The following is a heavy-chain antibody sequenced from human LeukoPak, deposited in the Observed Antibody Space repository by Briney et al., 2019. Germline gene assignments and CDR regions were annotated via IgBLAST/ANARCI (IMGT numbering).Heavy chain of an antibody. CDR2: IYYSGST. CDR1: GGSISSSNFY. V-gene: IGHV4-39*07. J-gene: IGHJ4*02. CDR3: ARAIIVGADAKSRIDY. D-gene: IGHD1-26*01. Sequence: PSETLSLTCTVSGGSISSSNFYWGWIRQPPGKGLEWIGSIYYSGSTYYNPSLKSRVTISVDTSKNQFSLKLSSVTAADTAVYYCARAIIVGADAKSRIDYWGQGTLVTVSS.